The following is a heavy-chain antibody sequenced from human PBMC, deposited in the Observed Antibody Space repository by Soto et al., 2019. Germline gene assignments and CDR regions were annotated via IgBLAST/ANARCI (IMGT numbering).Heavy chain of an antibody. CDR1: GGSISSYY. CDR2: IYYSGST. Sequence: SETLSLTCTVSGGSISSYYWSWIRQPPGKGLEWIGYIYYSGSTNYNPSLKSRVTISVDTSKNQFSLKLGSVTAADTAVYYCAAGPNHYCFDYWGQGALVTVSS. D-gene: IGHD6-13*01. CDR3: AAGPNHYCFDY. J-gene: IGHJ4*02. V-gene: IGHV4-59*08.